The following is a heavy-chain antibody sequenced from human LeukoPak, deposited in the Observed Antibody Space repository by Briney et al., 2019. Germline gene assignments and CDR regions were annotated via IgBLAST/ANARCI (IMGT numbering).Heavy chain of an antibody. Sequence: GGSLRLSCEASGFTFRSFAMCWVRQAPGKGLEWLSGISASGHYIYYADSVKGRFTISRDNSKNTLYIEINSLRAEDTAVYYCARDGSWGDYQFYFYMDVWGKGTTVTVSS. D-gene: IGHD2-2*01. V-gene: IGHV3-23*01. CDR3: ARDGSWGDYQFYFYMDV. J-gene: IGHJ6*03. CDR1: GFTFRSFA. CDR2: ISASGHYI.